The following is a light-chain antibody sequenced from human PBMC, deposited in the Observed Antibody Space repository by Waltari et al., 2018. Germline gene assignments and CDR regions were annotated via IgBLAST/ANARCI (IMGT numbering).Light chain of an antibody. CDR1: SSDIGSTY. CDR2: RSN. CDR3: AAWDDSLSGPV. V-gene: IGLV1-47*01. Sequence: QSVLTQPPSASGTPGQRVTSSCSGSSSDIGSTYVYWYQQLPGTAPKLLIYRSNQRPSGVPDRFSGSRSGTSASLAISGLRSEDEADYHCAAWDDSLSGPVFGGGTKLTVL. J-gene: IGLJ3*02.